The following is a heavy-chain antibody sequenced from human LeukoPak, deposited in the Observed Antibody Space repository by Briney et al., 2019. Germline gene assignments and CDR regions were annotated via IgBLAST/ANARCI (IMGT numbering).Heavy chain of an antibody. CDR1: GFTFSSYS. V-gene: IGHV3-21*01. CDR3: ARDPVGATPIDY. J-gene: IGHJ4*02. CDR2: ISSSSSYI. Sequence: PGGSLRLSCAASGFTFSSYSMSWARQAPGKGLEWVSSISSSSSYIYYADSVKGRFTISRDNAKNSLYLQMNSLRAEDTAVYYCARDPVGATPIDYWGQGTLVTVSS. D-gene: IGHD1-26*01.